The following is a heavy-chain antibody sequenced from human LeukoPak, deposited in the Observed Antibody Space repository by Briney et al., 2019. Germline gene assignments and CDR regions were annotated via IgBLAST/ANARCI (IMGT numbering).Heavy chain of an antibody. J-gene: IGHJ4*02. D-gene: IGHD5-12*01. Sequence: GGSLRLSCAASGSTFSSYWMHWVRQAPGKGLVWVSRINSDGSSTSYADSVKGRFTISRDNAKNTLYLQMNSLRAEDTAVYYCAPLDFEYSGYDSLKYWGQGTLVTVSS. V-gene: IGHV3-74*01. CDR2: INSDGSST. CDR1: GSTFSSYW. CDR3: APLDFEYSGYDSLKY.